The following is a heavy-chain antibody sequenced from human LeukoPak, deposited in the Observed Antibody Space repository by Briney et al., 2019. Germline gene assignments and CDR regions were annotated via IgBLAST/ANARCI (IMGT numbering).Heavy chain of an antibody. V-gene: IGHV4-59*01. Sequence: SETLSLTCTVLGGAISSYYWSWIRQPPGKGLEWIGYIYYSGSTNYNPSLTSRVTISVDTSKNQFSLKLSSVTAADAAVYYCARDYRGSGWYREGFDYWGQGTLVTVSS. CDR3: ARDYRGSGWYREGFDY. CDR2: IYYSGST. J-gene: IGHJ4*02. D-gene: IGHD6-19*01. CDR1: GGAISSYY.